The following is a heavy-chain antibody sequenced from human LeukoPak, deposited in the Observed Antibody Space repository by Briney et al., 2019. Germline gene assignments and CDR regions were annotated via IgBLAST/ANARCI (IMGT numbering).Heavy chain of an antibody. Sequence: GGSLRLSCAASGFTFSSYSMNWVRQAPGKGLEWVSYISSSSTYIYYADSVKGRFTISRDNAKNSLYLQMNSLRADDTVVYYCAKDRVAYCIGDCYYDFWGQGTLVTVSS. D-gene: IGHD2-21*02. CDR2: ISSSSTYI. CDR1: GFTFSSYS. J-gene: IGHJ4*02. CDR3: AKDRVAYCIGDCYYDF. V-gene: IGHV3-21*01.